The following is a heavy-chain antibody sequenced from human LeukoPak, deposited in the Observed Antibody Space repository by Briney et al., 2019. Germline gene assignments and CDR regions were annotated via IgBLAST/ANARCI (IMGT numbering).Heavy chain of an antibody. D-gene: IGHD5-18*01. Sequence: EASVKVSCKASGGTFSSYAISWVRQAPGQGLEWMGGIIPIFGTANYAQKSQGRVTITADESTSTAYMELSSLRSEDTAVYYCARVDTAMVTPHYWGQGTLVTVSS. V-gene: IGHV1-69*13. J-gene: IGHJ4*02. CDR2: IIPIFGTA. CDR3: ARVDTAMVTPHY. CDR1: GGTFSSYA.